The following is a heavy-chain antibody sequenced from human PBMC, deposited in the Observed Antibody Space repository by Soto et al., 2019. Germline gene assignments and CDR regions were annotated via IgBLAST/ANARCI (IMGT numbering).Heavy chain of an antibody. CDR3: ARIGFVWGTVPYFDY. CDR2: IFSNDDK. J-gene: IGHJ4*02. Sequence: QVTLKESGPVLVKPTETLTLTCPVSGFSLSNGRMGVSWIRQPPGKALEWLAHIFSNDDKFYTTSLKSRLTTSKDTSRSQVVLTMTNLDPVDTATYYCARIGFVWGTVPYFDYWGQGTLVTVSS. CDR1: GFSLSNGRMG. V-gene: IGHV2-26*01. D-gene: IGHD3-16*01.